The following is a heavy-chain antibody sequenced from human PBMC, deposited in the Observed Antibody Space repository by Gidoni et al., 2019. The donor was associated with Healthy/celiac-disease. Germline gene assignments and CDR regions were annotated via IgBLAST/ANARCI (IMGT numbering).Heavy chain of an antibody. D-gene: IGHD2-15*01. V-gene: IGHV3-7*01. CDR3: AREGCGGSCYSPGGSYYYYYGMDV. J-gene: IGHJ6*02. CDR1: GFAFSRYW. Sequence: EVQLVESGGGLVQPGGSLRLSCAASGFAFSRYWMSWVRQAPGKGLEWVANRKQDGSEKYYVDSVKGRFTISRDNAKNSLYLQMNSLRAEDTAVYYCAREGCGGSCYSPGGSYYYYYGMDVWGQGTTVTVSS. CDR2: RKQDGSEK.